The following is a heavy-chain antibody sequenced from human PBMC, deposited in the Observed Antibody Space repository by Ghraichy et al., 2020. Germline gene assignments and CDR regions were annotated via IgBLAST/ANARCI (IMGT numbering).Heavy chain of an antibody. CDR1: GFTFSSYA. Sequence: GVSLRLSCAASGFTFSSYAMHWVRQAPGKGLEYVSAISSNGGSTYYANSVKGRFTISRDNSKNTLYLQMGSLRAEDMAVYYCARGGYSVRYGMDVWGQGTTVTVSS. J-gene: IGHJ6*02. V-gene: IGHV3-64*01. CDR2: ISSNGGST. CDR3: ARGGYSVRYGMDV. D-gene: IGHD5-18*01.